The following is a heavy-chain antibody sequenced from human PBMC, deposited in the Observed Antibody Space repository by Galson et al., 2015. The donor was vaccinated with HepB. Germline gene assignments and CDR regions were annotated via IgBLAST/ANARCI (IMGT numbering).Heavy chain of an antibody. CDR3: ARDASISLTAEYFQH. CDR2: ISAYNGNT. CDR1: GYSFINYG. J-gene: IGHJ1*01. V-gene: IGHV1-18*01. Sequence: SVKVSCKASGYSFINYGISWVRQAPGQGLEWMGWISAYNGNTNYTQKLQGRVTMTTDTSTSTAYMELRSLRSDDTAVYYCARDASISLTAEYFQHWGQGTLITVSS. D-gene: IGHD1-14*01.